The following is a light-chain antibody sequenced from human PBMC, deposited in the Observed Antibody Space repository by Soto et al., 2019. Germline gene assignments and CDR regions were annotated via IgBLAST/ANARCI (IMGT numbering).Light chain of an antibody. CDR2: DAS. CDR3: QHRRNWPLT. V-gene: IGKV3-11*01. CDR1: QSVNNQ. Sequence: EIVLTQSPGTLSLSPGETATLSRRASQSVNNQLAWYQQKPGQAPRLLIYDASTRATGIPARISGSGSGADFTLTISSLEPEDFAVYYCQHRRNWPLTFGGGTKVEIK. J-gene: IGKJ4*01.